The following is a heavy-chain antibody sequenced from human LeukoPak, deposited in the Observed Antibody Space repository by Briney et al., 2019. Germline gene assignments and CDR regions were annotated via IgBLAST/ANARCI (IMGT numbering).Heavy chain of an antibody. CDR1: GFTFSSYT. J-gene: IGHJ3*02. CDR3: ARDHVLLWFGELFGAFDI. D-gene: IGHD3-10*01. Sequence: PGGSLRLSCAASGFTFSSYTMSWVRQAPGKGLEWVSSITSSSSYIYYADSVKGRFTISRDNAKNSLYLQMNSLRAEDTAVYYCARDHVLLWFGELFGAFDIWGQGTMVTVSS. CDR2: ITSSSSYI. V-gene: IGHV3-21*01.